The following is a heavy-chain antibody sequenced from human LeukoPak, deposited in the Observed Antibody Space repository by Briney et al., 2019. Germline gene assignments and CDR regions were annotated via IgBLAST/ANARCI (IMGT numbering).Heavy chain of an antibody. D-gene: IGHD1-26*01. Sequence: GGSLRLSCAASGFTFDDYAMHWVRQAPGKGLEWVSGISWNGATFYYADSVKGRFTISRDNTKNSLYLQMNSLRAEDTALYYCARGGSYLSAFDIWGQGKMVTVSS. CDR1: GFTFDDYA. J-gene: IGHJ3*02. CDR2: ISWNGATF. CDR3: ARGGSYLSAFDI. V-gene: IGHV3-9*01.